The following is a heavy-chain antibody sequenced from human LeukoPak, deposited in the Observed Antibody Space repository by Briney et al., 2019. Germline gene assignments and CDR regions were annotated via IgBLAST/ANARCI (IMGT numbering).Heavy chain of an antibody. CDR1: GFTFSSYG. D-gene: IGHD3-10*01. J-gene: IGHJ6*03. V-gene: IGHV3-30*03. CDR2: ISYDGSNK. Sequence: GGSLRLSCAASGFTFSSYGMHWVRQAPGKGLEWVAVISYDGSNKYYADSVKGRFTISRDNSKNTLYLQMNSLRAEDTAVYYCAREGSGSYSRYYYYYYMDVWGKGTTVTVSS. CDR3: AREGSGSYSRYYYYYYMDV.